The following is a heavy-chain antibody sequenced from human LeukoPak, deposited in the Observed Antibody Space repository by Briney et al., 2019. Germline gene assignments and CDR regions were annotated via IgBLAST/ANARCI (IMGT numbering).Heavy chain of an antibody. J-gene: IGHJ4*02. CDR1: GYTFTGYY. CDR3: ARVDIVTTSPFDY. V-gene: IGHV1-2*02. CDR2: INPNSGGT. Sequence: ASVKVSCKASGYTFTGYYMHWVRQAPGQGLEWMGWINPNSGGTNYAQKFQGRVTVTRDTSISTAYMELSRLRSDDTAVYYCARVDIVTTSPFDYWGQGTLVTVSS. D-gene: IGHD5-12*01.